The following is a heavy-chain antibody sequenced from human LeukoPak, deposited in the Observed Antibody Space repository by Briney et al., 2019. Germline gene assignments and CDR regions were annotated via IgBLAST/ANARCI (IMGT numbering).Heavy chain of an antibody. CDR2: ISAYNGNT. CDR3: ARSPGGAGPLDY. CDR1: GYTFTSYG. J-gene: IGHJ4*02. V-gene: IGHV1-18*01. D-gene: IGHD6-19*01. Sequence: ASVKVSCKASGYTFTSYGISWVRQAPGQGLEWMGWISAYNGNTNYAQKLQGRVTLTTDTSTSTAYMELSSLRSEDTAVYYCARSPGGAGPLDYWGQGTLVTVSS.